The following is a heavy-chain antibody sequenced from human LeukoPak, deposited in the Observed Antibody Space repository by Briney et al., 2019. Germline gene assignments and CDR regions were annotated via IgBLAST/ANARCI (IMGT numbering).Heavy chain of an antibody. CDR1: GYTFTSYY. CDR2: INPSDGST. D-gene: IGHD5-24*01. J-gene: IGHJ3*02. V-gene: IGHV1-46*01. Sequence: GASVKVSCKASGYTFTSYYIHWVRQAPGQGLEWMGIINPSDGSTRDAQKFQGRVTMTTDTSTSTVYMDLSSLRSEDPAVYYCARIRDGYNDAYDIWGQGTMVTVSS. CDR3: ARIRDGYNDAYDI.